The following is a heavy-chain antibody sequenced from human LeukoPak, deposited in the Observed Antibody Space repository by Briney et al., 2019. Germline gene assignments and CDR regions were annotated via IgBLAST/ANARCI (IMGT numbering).Heavy chain of an antibody. D-gene: IGHD2-2*01. Sequence: ASVKVSCKASGYTFTNYAVHWVRQAPGQRFEWMGWINAGNGKTKCSQKFQDRVTITRDTSANTVYMELSSLRSEDTAVYYCARWDPQLAYNDYWGQGTLVTVSS. CDR1: GYTFTNYA. J-gene: IGHJ4*02. CDR3: ARWDPQLAYNDY. V-gene: IGHV1-3*01. CDR2: INAGNGKT.